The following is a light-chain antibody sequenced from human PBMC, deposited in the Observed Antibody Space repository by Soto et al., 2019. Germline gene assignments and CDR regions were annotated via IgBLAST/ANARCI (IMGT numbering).Light chain of an antibody. J-gene: IGKJ1*01. CDR1: QLINGY. CDR3: QQAYSPLRS. V-gene: IGKV1-39*01. CDR2: TAS. Sequence: DIQLTQSPSSLSASLGDRVTISCRASQLINGYLNWYQQKPGKAPRLLIYTASNLQSGVPSRFSGTRPVTDFNLILSDLQAEDFVPYDGQQAYSPLRSFGRRTSVEIK.